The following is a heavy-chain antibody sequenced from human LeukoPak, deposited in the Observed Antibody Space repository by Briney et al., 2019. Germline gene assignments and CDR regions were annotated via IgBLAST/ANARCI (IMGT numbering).Heavy chain of an antibody. CDR2: FDPEDGET. D-gene: IGHD3-10*01. Sequence: ASVKVSCKVSGYTLTELSMHWVRQAPGKGLEWMGGFDPEDGETIYAQKFQGRVTMTEDTSTDTAYMELSSLRSGDTAVYYCATRKLWFGELFDYWGQGTLVTVSS. CDR3: ATRKLWFGELFDY. V-gene: IGHV1-24*01. CDR1: GYTLTELS. J-gene: IGHJ4*02.